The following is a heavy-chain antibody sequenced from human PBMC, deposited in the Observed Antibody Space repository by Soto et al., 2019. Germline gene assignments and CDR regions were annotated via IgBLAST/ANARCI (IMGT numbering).Heavy chain of an antibody. Sequence: EVQLVESGGGLVKPGGSLRVSCAASGFSFSSYNMNWVRQAPGKGLEWVSSITSNSSNIFTADSVKGRFTISRDNDENSLYLQMNSLTAEDTAVYYCARSGEYDWWSGWARGLDVWGQGTSVTVSS. J-gene: IGHJ6*02. CDR2: ITSNSSNI. CDR3: ARSGEYDWWSGWARGLDV. V-gene: IGHV3-21*04. D-gene: IGHD6-19*01. CDR1: GFSFSSYN.